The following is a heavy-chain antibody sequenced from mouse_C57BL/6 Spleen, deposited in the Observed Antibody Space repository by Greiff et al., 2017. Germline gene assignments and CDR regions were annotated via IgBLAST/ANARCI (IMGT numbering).Heavy chain of an antibody. D-gene: IGHD1-1*01. CDR3: ARRDYGSSTDYAMDY. Sequence: QVQLQQSGPELVKPGASVKLSCKASGYTFTSYDINWVKQRPGQGLEWIGWIYPRDGSTKYNEKFKGKATLTVDTSSSTAYMELHSLTSEDSAVYFCARRDYGSSTDYAMDYWGQGTSVTVSS. J-gene: IGHJ4*01. V-gene: IGHV1-85*01. CDR1: GYTFTSYD. CDR2: IYPRDGST.